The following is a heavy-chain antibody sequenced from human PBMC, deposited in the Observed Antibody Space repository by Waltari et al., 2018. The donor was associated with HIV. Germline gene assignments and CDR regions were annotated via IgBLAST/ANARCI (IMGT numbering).Heavy chain of an antibody. CDR1: GFTFDDYA. Sequence: EVQLVESGGGLVQPGRSLRLSCAASGFTFDDYAMHWVRQAPGKGLEWVSGISWNSGNINYADSVKGRFTISRDNAKNSLYLQLNSLRAEDTALYYCAKDILYGSGSYIDDFYYVMDVWGQGP. J-gene: IGHJ6*02. D-gene: IGHD3-10*01. V-gene: IGHV3-9*01. CDR3: AKDILYGSGSYIDDFYYVMDV. CDR2: ISWNSGNI.